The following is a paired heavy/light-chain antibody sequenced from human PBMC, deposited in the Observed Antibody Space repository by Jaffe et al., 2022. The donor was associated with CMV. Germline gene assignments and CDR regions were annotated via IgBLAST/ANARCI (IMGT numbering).Heavy chain of an antibody. D-gene: IGHD2-2*01. CDR1: GYTFTSYA. Sequence: QVQLVQSGAEVKKPGASVKVSCKASGYTFTSYAMHWVRQAPGQRLEWMGWINAGNGNTKYSQKFQGRVTITRDTSASTAYMELSSLRSEDTAVYYCARGGGCSSTSCYGGPDYWGQGTLVTVSS. V-gene: IGHV1-3*01. CDR3: ARGGGCSSTSCYGGPDY. CDR2: INAGNGNT. J-gene: IGHJ4*02.
Light chain of an antibody. CDR1: SGINVGTYR. J-gene: IGLJ3*02. V-gene: IGLV5-45*03. CDR3: MIWHSSAWV. Sequence: QAVLTQPSSLSASPGASASLTCTLRSGINVGTYRIYWYQQKPGSPPQYLLRYKSDSDKQQGSGVPSRFSGSKDASANAGILLISGLQSEDEADYYCMIWHSSAWVFGGGTKLTVL. CDR2: YKSDSDK.